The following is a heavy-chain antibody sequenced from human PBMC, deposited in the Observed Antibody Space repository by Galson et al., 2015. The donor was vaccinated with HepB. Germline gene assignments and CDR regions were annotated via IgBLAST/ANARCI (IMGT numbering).Heavy chain of an antibody. J-gene: IGHJ6*01. V-gene: IGHV3-64D*08. CDR2: IRTNGGTT. CDR1: GFSFNFYS. CDR3: VRDRSQYHCGMDV. D-gene: IGHD2-2*01. Sequence: SLRLSCAASGFSFNFYSMYWVRQAPGKGLEWVSSIRTNGGTTDYADSVRGRFTISRDNSKNTLYLQMNSLRTEDTAVYHCVRDRSQYHCGMDVWGQGTRVTVSS.